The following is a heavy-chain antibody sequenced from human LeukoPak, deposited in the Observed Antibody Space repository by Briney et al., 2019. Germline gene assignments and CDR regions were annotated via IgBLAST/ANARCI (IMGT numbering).Heavy chain of an antibody. CDR2: ISSSGSTI. Sequence: PGGSLRLSCAASGFTFSSYEMNWVRQAPGKGLEWASYISSSGSTIYYADSVKGRFTISRDNAKNSLYLQMNSLRAEDTAVYYCARDPAGDAFDIWGQGTMVTVSS. V-gene: IGHV3-48*03. D-gene: IGHD2-15*01. CDR1: GFTFSSYE. J-gene: IGHJ3*02. CDR3: ARDPAGDAFDI.